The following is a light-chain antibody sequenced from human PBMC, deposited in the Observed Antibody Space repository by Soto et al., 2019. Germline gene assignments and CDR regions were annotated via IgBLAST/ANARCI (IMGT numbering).Light chain of an antibody. CDR2: LNSDGSH. Sequence: QLVLTQSPSASASLGASVKLTCTLSSGHSTYAIAWHQQQPEKGPRYLMNLNSDGSHNKGDGIPDRFSGSSSGAERYLTISSLQSEDEAYYYCQTWGTGIQVFGGGTQLTVL. CDR3: QTWGTGIQV. V-gene: IGLV4-69*01. CDR1: SGHSTYA. J-gene: IGLJ2*01.